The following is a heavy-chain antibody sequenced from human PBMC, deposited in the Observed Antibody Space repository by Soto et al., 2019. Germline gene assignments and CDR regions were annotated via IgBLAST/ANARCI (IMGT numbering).Heavy chain of an antibody. CDR1: GYTFTNYW. CDR3: AASIFYYGMDV. Sequence: GSLKISCKGSGYTFTNYWIGWVRQMPGKGLEWMGIIYPGDSDTKYNPSFQGQVTISADKSITTTYLQWSSLKASDTAIYYCAASIFYYGMDVWGQGTVVTVSS. CDR2: IYPGDSDT. V-gene: IGHV5-51*01. J-gene: IGHJ6*02.